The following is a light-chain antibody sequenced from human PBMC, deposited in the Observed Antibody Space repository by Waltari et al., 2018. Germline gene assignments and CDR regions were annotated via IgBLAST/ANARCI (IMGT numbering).Light chain of an antibody. CDR2: GSS. Sequence: EIVMTQSPATLSVSPGERATLSCRASQSVSSNLAWYQQKPGQAPRLLSYGSSTRVTGIPARFSGGGSGTEFTLTISSLQSEDFSVYYCQQYNNWPPLFTFVPGTKVDIK. J-gene: IGKJ3*01. V-gene: IGKV3-15*01. CDR3: QQYNNWPPLFT. CDR1: QSVSSN.